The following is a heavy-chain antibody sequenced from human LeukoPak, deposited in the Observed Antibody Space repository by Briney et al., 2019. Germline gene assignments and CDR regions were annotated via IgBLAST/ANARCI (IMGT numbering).Heavy chain of an antibody. CDR3: ARASSGDYGKSLGY. CDR2: INHSGST. Sequence: SETLSLTCAVYGGSFSGYYWSWIRQPPGKGLEWIGEINHSGSTNYNPSLKSRVTISVDTSKNQFSLKLSSVTAADTAVYYCARASSGDYGKSLGYWGQGTLVTVSS. CDR1: GGSFSGYY. D-gene: IGHD4-17*01. J-gene: IGHJ4*02. V-gene: IGHV4-34*01.